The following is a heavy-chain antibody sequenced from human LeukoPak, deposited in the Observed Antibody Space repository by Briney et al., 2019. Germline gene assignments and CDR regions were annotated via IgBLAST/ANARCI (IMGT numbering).Heavy chain of an antibody. D-gene: IGHD6-19*01. CDR1: GGAISNYY. CDR2: IYTSAST. J-gene: IGHJ4*02. CDR3: ARVDTSGWHYFDD. Sequence: SETLSLTCTVSGGAISNYYGSWIRQPAGKGLEWIGHIYTSASTNYNPSLKSRVTMSLDTSKNQFSLELNSVTAADTAAYYCARVDTSGWHYFDDWGQGTLVTVSS. V-gene: IGHV4-4*07.